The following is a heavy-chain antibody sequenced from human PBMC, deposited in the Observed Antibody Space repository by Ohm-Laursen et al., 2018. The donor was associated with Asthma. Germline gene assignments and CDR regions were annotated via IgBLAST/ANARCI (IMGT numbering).Heavy chain of an antibody. J-gene: IGHJ4*02. CDR1: GFTFDDYA. V-gene: IGHV3-9*01. CDR2: ISWNSGSI. CDR3: AKDTVAVAGNGESYFDY. Sequence: SLRLSCTASGFTFDDYAMHWVRQAPGKGLEWVSGISWNSGSIGYADSVKGRFTISRDNAKNSLYLQMNSLRAEDTALYYCAKDTVAVAGNGESYFDYWGQGTLVTVSS. D-gene: IGHD6-19*01.